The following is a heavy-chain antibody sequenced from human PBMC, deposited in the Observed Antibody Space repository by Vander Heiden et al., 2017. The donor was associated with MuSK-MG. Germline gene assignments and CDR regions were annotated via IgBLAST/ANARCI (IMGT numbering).Heavy chain of an antibody. CDR2: IIPIFGTA. D-gene: IGHD2-15*01. Sequence: QVQLVQSGAEVKKPGSSVKVCCKASGGTFSSYAISWVRQAPGQGLEWMGGIIPIFGTANYAQKFQGRVTMTADEATSTAYMELSSLRSEDTAVYYCARVGSGYCSADSCPPGLEYYGMDVWGQGTTVTVYS. CDR1: GGTFSSYA. CDR3: ARVGSGYCSADSCPPGLEYYGMDV. J-gene: IGHJ6*02. V-gene: IGHV1-69*01.